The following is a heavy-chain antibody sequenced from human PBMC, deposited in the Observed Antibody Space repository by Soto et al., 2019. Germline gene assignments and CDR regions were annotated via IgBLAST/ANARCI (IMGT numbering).Heavy chain of an antibody. J-gene: IGHJ5*02. CDR2: MSYDGSDT. CDR1: GFIFSNNG. D-gene: IGHD1-26*01. Sequence: GGSLRLSCVGSGFIFSNNGMHWVRQTPGKGLEWVAFMSYDGSDTFYADSVKGRFTISRDNSKSTVYLELNNLSAEDTAVYHCAKNQGVELVPLATVDWFDPWGQGSVVTVSS. V-gene: IGHV3-33*08. CDR3: AKNQGVELVPLATVDWFDP.